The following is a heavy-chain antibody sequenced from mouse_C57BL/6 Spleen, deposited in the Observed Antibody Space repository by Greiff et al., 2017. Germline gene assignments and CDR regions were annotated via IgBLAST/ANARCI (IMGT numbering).Heavy chain of an antibody. CDR3: TRTYYSNYVYWYFDV. CDR2: IYPGNSDT. CDR1: GYTFTSYW. Sequence: VQLQQSGTVLARPGASVKMSCKTSGYTFTSYWMHWVKQRPGQGLEWIGAIYPGNSDTSYNQKFKGKAKLTAVTSASTAYMELSSLTNEDSAVYYCTRTYYSNYVYWYFDVWGTGTTVTVSS. D-gene: IGHD2-5*01. V-gene: IGHV1-5*01. J-gene: IGHJ1*03.